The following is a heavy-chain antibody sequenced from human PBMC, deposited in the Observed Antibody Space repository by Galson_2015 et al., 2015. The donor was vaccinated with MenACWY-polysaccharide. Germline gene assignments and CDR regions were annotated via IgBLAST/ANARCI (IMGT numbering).Heavy chain of an antibody. J-gene: IGHJ4*01. CDR1: GFTFSSYP. D-gene: IGHD2-8*01. V-gene: IGHV3-23*01. CDR3: AKHLVHGSEVFDY. CDR2: VGANGRTT. Sequence: SLRLSCAASGFTFSSYPMSWVRQAPGKGLDWVSVVGANGRTTYYADSVKGRFTISRDGSENTVYLQLNSLRAEDTAIYYCAKHLVHGSEVFDYWGHGTLVTVSS.